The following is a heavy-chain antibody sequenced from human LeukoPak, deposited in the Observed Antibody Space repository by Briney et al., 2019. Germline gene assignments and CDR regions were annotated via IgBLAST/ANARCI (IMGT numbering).Heavy chain of an antibody. D-gene: IGHD3-9*01. CDR3: ARLDILTGNYYYFNF. V-gene: IGHV3-74*01. J-gene: IGHJ4*02. Sequence: PGGSLRLSCAASGFTVSSYGMHWVRHAPGMGLVWVWRISGDGSTTSYADSVEGRFTISRDNAKNTLYMQMNSLRAEDTAVYYCARLDILTGNYYYFNFWGQGTLVTVSS. CDR2: ISGDGSTT. CDR1: GFTVSSYG.